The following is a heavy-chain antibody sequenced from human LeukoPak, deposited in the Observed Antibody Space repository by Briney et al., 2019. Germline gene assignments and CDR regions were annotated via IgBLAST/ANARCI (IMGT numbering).Heavy chain of an antibody. CDR3: ARGAGYSSGWYYRY. CDR1: GYTFTSYG. D-gene: IGHD6-19*01. J-gene: IGHJ4*02. CDR2: ISAYNGNT. Sequence: ASVKVSCKASGYTFTSYGISWVRQAPGQGLEWMGWISAYNGNTNYAQKLQGRVTMTTDTSISTAYMELSRLRSDDTAVYYCARGAGYSSGWYYRYWGQGTLVTVSS. V-gene: IGHV1-18*01.